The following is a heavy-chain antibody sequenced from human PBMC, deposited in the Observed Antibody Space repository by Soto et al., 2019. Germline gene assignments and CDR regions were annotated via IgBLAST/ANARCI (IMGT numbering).Heavy chain of an antibody. V-gene: IGHV3-23*01. CDR3: AKKEEYDHVWRKSPLD. CDR1: GFTFRNYA. J-gene: IGHJ4*03. Sequence: XGSLLLSCAASGFTFRNYAMSGVRQAPGKGLEWVSSINGPGDDTYYADSVKGRFTISRDNSKNTLYLQMKSLRAEDTALYYCAKKEEYDHVWRKSPLDWGQGTLVTVSS. D-gene: IGHD3-16*01. CDR2: INGPGDDT.